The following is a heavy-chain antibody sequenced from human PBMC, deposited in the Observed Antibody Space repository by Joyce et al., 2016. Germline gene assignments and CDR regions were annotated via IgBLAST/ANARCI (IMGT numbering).Heavy chain of an antibody. CDR2: ISYSGST. CDR3: ASEREHLFDY. J-gene: IGHJ4*02. D-gene: IGHD1/OR15-1a*01. V-gene: IGHV4-39*02. CDR1: GGSIISSTYY. Sequence: QLQLQESGPGQVKPSETLSLTCTVSGGSIISSTYYWGWIRQSPGKGLEWIGSISYSGSTYRNPSLKSRVTISVYTSKNRFSLKLSSVTAADTAVYYCASEREHLFDYWGQGTLVTVSA.